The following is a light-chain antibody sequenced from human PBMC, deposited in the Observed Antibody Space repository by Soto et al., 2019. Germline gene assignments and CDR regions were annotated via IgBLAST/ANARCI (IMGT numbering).Light chain of an antibody. V-gene: IGKV1-39*01. CDR1: QTISTY. Sequence: DIQMTQSPSSLSASVGDRVTISCRASQTISTYLHWYQHKPGRAPRLLISDVSTLQSGVPGRFRGSGSETEFTLTIIFVKPEDLAIYYCQRVYSFPALTFGGGTKVE. J-gene: IGKJ4*01. CDR3: QRVYSFPALT. CDR2: DVS.